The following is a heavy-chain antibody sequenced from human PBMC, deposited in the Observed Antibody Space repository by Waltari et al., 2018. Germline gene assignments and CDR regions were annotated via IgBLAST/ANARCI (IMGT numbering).Heavy chain of an antibody. Sequence: EVQLVESGGDLVQPGGSLRLSCEASGFTFSSFWMSWVRQAPGKGLEWVADIKKDGSEKYYVGSVRGRFTISRDNAKNSLYLQMNSLRAEDTAVYYCVRQTTTSYYYNYMDVWGKGTKVTISS. CDR3: VRQTTTSYYYNYMDV. CDR2: IKKDGSEK. CDR1: GFTFSSFW. V-gene: IGHV3-7*01. J-gene: IGHJ6*03. D-gene: IGHD1-26*01.